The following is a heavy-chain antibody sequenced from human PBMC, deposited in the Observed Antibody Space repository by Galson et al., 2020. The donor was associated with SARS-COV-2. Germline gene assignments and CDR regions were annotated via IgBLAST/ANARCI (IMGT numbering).Heavy chain of an antibody. CDR2: IYYTASN. CDR1: GGSISSSIYY. CDR3: ARQILTGYYSFYYFDF. D-gene: IGHD3-9*01. Sequence: SETLSLTCTVSGGSISSSIYYWGWVRQPPGEGLEWIGRIYYTASNYYNPSLTSRVTMSADTSRNQFSLKLSSVTAADTAVYYCARQILTGYYSFYYFDFWGQGTLVTVSS. V-gene: IGHV4-39*01. J-gene: IGHJ4*02.